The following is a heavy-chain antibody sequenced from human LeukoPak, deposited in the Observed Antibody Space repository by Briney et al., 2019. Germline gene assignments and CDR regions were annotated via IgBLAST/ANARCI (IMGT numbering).Heavy chain of an antibody. CDR2: IYYSGST. J-gene: IGHJ4*02. D-gene: IGHD4-23*01. CDR3: ARAPTVVTPYFDY. Sequence: PSETLSLTCTVSGGSISSYYWGWIRQPPGKGLEWIGSIYYSGSTYYNPSLKSRVTISVDTSKNQFSLKLSSVTAADTAVYYCARAPTVVTPYFDYWGQGTLVTVSS. CDR1: GGSISSYY. V-gene: IGHV4-39*07.